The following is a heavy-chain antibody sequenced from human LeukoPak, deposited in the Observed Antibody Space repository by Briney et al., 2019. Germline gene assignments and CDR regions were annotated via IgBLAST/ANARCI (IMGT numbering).Heavy chain of an antibody. Sequence: PGRSLRLSCTASGFTFGDYAMSWIRQAPGKGLEWVSYISSSSSYTNYADSVKGRFTISRDNAKNSLYLQMNSLRAEDTAVYYCAREVYALDAFDIWGQGTMVTVSS. CDR1: GFTFGDYA. D-gene: IGHD2-8*01. CDR2: ISSSSSYT. CDR3: AREVYALDAFDI. J-gene: IGHJ3*02. V-gene: IGHV3-11*05.